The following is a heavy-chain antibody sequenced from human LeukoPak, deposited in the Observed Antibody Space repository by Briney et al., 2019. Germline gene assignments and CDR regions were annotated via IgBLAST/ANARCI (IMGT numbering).Heavy chain of an antibody. V-gene: IGHV4-39*07. CDR2: IYYSGST. D-gene: IGHD5-18*01. J-gene: IGHJ4*02. CDR3: ARLVDTAMVTRADY. Sequence: SETLSLTCTVSVGSIRSYYWSWIRQPPGKGLEWIGSIYYSGSTYYNPSLKSRVTISVDTSKSQFSLKLSSVTAADTAVYYCARLVDTAMVTRADYWGQGTLVTVSS. CDR1: VGSIRSYY.